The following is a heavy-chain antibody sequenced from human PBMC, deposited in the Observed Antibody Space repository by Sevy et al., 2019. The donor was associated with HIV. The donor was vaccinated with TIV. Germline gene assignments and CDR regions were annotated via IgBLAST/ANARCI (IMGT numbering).Heavy chain of an antibody. CDR2: IGTAGDT. D-gene: IGHD6-19*01. Sequence: GSLRLSCAASGFTFSSYDMHWVRQATGKGLEWVSAIGTAGDTYYPGSVKGRFTISRENAKNSLYLQMNSLRAGDTAVYYCARARSIAVAGTFYYYGMDVWGQGTTVTVSS. V-gene: IGHV3-13*01. J-gene: IGHJ6*02. CDR3: ARARSIAVAGTFYYYGMDV. CDR1: GFTFSSYD.